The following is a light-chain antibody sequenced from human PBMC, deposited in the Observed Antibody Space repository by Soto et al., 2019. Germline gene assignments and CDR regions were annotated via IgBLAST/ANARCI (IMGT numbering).Light chain of an antibody. Sequence: EIVLTQSPGSLSLSLGERATLSCRASQSVDNAFFAWYQQKPGQPPRLLMYGGSRRATGIPDRFRGSASGTDFTLTISRLEPEDFAVYYGQHYASSLTCGQGTKVEI. CDR1: QSVDNAF. J-gene: IGKJ1*01. CDR3: QHYASSLT. CDR2: GGS. V-gene: IGKV3-20*01.